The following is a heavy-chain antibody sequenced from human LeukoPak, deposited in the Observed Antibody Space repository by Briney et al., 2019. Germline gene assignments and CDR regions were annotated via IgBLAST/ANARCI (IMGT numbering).Heavy chain of an antibody. J-gene: IGHJ4*02. V-gene: IGHV3-9*01. CDR3: VGDVG. CDR1: GFTFDDYA. CDR2: ISWNSGSI. D-gene: IGHD1-26*01. Sequence: PGRSLRLSCAASGFTFDDYAMHWVRQAPGKGLEWVSGISWNSGSIGYADSVKGRFTISRDNAKNTLYLQMNSLGVDDTAVYYCVGDVGWGQGTLVTVSS.